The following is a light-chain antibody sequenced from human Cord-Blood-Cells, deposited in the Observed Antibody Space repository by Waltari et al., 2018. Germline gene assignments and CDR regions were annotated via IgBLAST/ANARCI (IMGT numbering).Light chain of an antibody. J-gene: IGKJ4*01. CDR2: KAS. Sequence: DLQTTQSASTLSASVVTRLTIPARASQSICSWLAGHQQKPGKAPKLLIYKASSLESAVPSSFSGSGSETEFTLTISSLQPDDFATYYCQQYNSFITFGGGTKVEIK. V-gene: IGKV1-5*03. CDR3: QQYNSFIT. CDR1: QSICSW.